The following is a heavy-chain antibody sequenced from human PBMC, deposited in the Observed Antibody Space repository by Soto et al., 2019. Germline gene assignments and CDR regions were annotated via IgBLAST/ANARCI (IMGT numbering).Heavy chain of an antibody. Sequence: SQTLSLTCAISGDSVSSNSAAWNWIRQSPSRGLEWLGRTYYGSKWYNDYAVSVKSRITINPDTSKNLFSLQLNSVTPEDTAVYYCARRGGGYSSGWYGGYYYYGMDVWGQETTVTVSS. D-gene: IGHD6-19*01. CDR2: TYYGSKWYN. CDR3: ARRGGGYSSGWYGGYYYYGMDV. J-gene: IGHJ6*02. V-gene: IGHV6-1*01. CDR1: GDSVSSNSAA.